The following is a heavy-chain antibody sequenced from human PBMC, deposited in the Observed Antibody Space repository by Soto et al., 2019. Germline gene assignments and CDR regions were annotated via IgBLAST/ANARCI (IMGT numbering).Heavy chain of an antibody. CDR2: IYYSGST. V-gene: IGHV4-39*01. Sequence: QLQLQESGPGLVKPSETLSLTCTVSGGSISSSSYYWGWIRQPPGKGLEWIGSIYYSGSTYYNPSLKSRVTISVDTSKNQFSLKLSSVTAADTAVYYCGGWCDYYDSSGYDRWFDPWGQGTLVTVSS. CDR3: GGWCDYYDSSGYDRWFDP. J-gene: IGHJ5*02. D-gene: IGHD3-22*01. CDR1: GGSISSSSYY.